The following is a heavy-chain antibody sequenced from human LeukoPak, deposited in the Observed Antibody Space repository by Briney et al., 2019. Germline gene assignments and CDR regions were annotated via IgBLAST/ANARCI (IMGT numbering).Heavy chain of an antibody. J-gene: IGHJ4*02. Sequence: SGGSLRLSCAASGFTFSNAWMSWVRQAPGKGLEWVGRIKSKTDGGTTDYAAPVKGRFTISRDDSKNTLYLQMNSLKTEDTAVYYCTTEVLRYFDWLLGPSLTPHYFDYWGQGTLVTVSS. V-gene: IGHV3-15*01. CDR3: TTEVLRYFDWLLGPSLTPHYFDY. D-gene: IGHD3-9*01. CDR1: GFTFSNAW. CDR2: IKSKTDGGTT.